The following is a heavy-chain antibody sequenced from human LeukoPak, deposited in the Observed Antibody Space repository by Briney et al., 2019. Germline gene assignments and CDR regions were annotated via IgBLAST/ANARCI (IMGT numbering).Heavy chain of an antibody. V-gene: IGHV1-2*02. CDR3: ARGHDYSNYVGYYYYYMDV. CDR1: GYTFTGYY. CDR2: INPNSGGT. J-gene: IGHJ6*03. Sequence: GASVKVSCKASGYTFTGYYMHWVRQAPGQGLEWMGWINPNSGGTNYAQKFQGRVTMTRDTSISTAYMELSRLRSDDTAVYYCARGHDYSNYVGYYYYYMDVWGKGTTVTVSS. D-gene: IGHD4-11*01.